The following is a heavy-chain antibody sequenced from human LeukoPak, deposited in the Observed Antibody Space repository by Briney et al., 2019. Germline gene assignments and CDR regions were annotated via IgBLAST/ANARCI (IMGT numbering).Heavy chain of an antibody. CDR3: ARDQVSIAGTGIDY. CDR2: ISSSGNSI. V-gene: IGHV3-11*04. Sequence: GGSLRLSCAASGFTFGDYYMSWIRQAPGKGLEGVSYISSSGNSISYADSVKGRFTISRDNAKNSLFLQMNSLRAEDTAVYYCARDQVSIAGTGIDYWGQGTLVTVSS. CDR1: GFTFGDYY. J-gene: IGHJ4*02. D-gene: IGHD6-13*01.